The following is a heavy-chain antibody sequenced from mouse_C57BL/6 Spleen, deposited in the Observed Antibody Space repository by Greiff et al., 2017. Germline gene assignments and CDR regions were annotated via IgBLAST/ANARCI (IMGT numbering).Heavy chain of an antibody. CDR1: GYSFTSYY. D-gene: IGHD2-2*01. CDR2: IYPGSGNT. J-gene: IGHJ2*01. CDR3: ARGGDGYDDYFDY. Sequence: VQPQESGPELVKPGASVKISCKASGYSFTSYYIHWVKQRPGQGLEWIGWIYPGSGNTKYNEKFKGKATLTADTSSSTAYMQLSSLTSEDSAVYYGARGGDGYDDYFDYWGQGTTLTVAS. V-gene: IGHV1-66*01.